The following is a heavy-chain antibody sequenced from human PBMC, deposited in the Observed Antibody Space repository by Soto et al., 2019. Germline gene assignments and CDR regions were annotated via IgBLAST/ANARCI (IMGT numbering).Heavy chain of an antibody. J-gene: IGHJ5*02. CDR1: GGSISSYY. CDR2: IYYSGST. CDR3: ARQMRLLYYDFWSGSDWFDP. V-gene: IGHV4-59*01. D-gene: IGHD3-3*01. Sequence: SETLSLTCTVSGGSISSYYWSWIRQPPGKGLEWIGYIYYSGSTNYNPSLKSRVTISVDTSKNQFSLKLSSVTAADTAVYYCARQMRLLYYDFWSGSDWFDPWGQGTLVTVSS.